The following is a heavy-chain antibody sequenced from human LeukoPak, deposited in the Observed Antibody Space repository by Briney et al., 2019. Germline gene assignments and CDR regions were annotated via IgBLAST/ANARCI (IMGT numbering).Heavy chain of an antibody. J-gene: IGHJ5*02. Sequence: GGSLRLSCAASGFTFSSYAMSWVRQAPGKGLEWVSAISGSGDRTYYADSVKGRFTISRDNSKNTLYLQMNSLRAEDTAVYYCARGGYSYGSWGQGTLVTVSS. CDR1: GFTFSSYA. CDR2: ISGSGDRT. CDR3: ARGGYSYGS. V-gene: IGHV3-23*01. D-gene: IGHD5-18*01.